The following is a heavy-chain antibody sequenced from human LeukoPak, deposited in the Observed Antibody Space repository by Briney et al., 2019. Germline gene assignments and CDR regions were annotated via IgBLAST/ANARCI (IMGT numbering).Heavy chain of an antibody. CDR2: INTKTGNP. V-gene: IGHV7-4-1*02. D-gene: IGHD2/OR15-2a*01. CDR1: GYTFSTYA. J-gene: IGHJ4*02. CDR3: GRGRGPHLNNGKYFFVDY. Sequence: ASVKVSCKTSGYTFSTYAINWVRQGPGQGLEWMGWINTKTGNPTYAPGFTGRSVFSLETSVTTAHLQISSLKAEDTAVYYCGRGRGPHLNNGKYFFVDYWGQGTRVTVSS.